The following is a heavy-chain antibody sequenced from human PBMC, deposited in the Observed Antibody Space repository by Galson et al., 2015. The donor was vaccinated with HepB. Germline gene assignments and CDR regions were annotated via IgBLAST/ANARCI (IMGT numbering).Heavy chain of an antibody. CDR2: IDWDDDK. J-gene: IGHJ4*02. CDR3: ARGLEGSGDCYSFGH. Sequence: PALVKPTQTLTLTCTFSGFSLSTRGMCVSWIRQPPGKALEWLARIDWDDDKYYSTSLKTRLTISKDTSKNQVVLTMTNMDPMDTATYYCARGLEGSGDCYSFGHWGQGTLVTVSS. V-gene: IGHV2-70*11. D-gene: IGHD2-21*01. CDR1: GFSLSTRGMC.